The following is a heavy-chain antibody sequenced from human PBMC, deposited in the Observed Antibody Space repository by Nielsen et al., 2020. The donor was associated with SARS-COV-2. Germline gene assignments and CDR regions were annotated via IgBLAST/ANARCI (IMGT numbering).Heavy chain of an antibody. D-gene: IGHD1-26*01. J-gene: IGHJ4*02. V-gene: IGHV1-18*01. CDR2: ISAYNGNT. CDR3: ARDYEGATNFDY. Sequence: WVRQAPGQGLEWMGWISAYNGNTNYAQKLQGRVTMTTDTSTSTAYMELRSLRSDDTAVYYCARDYEGATNFDYWGQGTPVTVSS.